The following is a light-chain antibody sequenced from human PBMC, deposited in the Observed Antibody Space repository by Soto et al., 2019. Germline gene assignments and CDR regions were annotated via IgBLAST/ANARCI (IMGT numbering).Light chain of an antibody. CDR3: QQRSSWPLT. V-gene: IGKV3-11*01. CDR1: QSVNTY. CDR2: DAS. J-gene: IGKJ1*01. Sequence: EIVLTQSPATPSLSPGERVSLSCRASQSVNTYFAWYQQKPGQAPRLLIYDASSRATGIPARFSGSGSGTDFTLTISSLEPEDFAIYYCQQRSSWPLTFGHGTKVEI.